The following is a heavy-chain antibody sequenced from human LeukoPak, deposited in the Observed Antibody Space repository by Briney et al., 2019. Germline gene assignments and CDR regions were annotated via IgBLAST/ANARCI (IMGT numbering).Heavy chain of an antibody. CDR3: AAGGLTADRHGFEI. CDR2: MYRAGNI. CDR1: GFTVSSTD. J-gene: IGHJ3*02. Sequence: PGGSLRLSCLASGFTVSSTDMTWVRQSPWKGLDCVSFMYRAGNIYYADSVMGRFNMSRDISKKEVYLEISNLRAEDTAVYYCAAGGLTADRHGFEIWGHGTVVTVSS. D-gene: IGHD2-21*02. V-gene: IGHV3-53*01.